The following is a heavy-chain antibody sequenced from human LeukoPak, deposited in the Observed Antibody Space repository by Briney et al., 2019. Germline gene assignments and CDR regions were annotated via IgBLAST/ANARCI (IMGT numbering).Heavy chain of an antibody. CDR3: ASLPMITFGGVSSGDGSYFDY. CDR2: IYYSGST. V-gene: IGHV4-59*08. D-gene: IGHD3-16*01. J-gene: IGHJ4*02. CDR1: GGSISSYY. Sequence: SETLSLTCTVSGGSISSYYWSWIRQPPGKGLEWIGYIYYSGSTNYNPSLKSRVTISVDTSKNQFSLKLSSVTAADTAVYYCASLPMITFGGVSSGDGSYFDYWGQGTLVTVSS.